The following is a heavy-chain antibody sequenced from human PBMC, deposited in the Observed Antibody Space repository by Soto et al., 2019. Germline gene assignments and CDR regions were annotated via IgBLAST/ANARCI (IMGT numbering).Heavy chain of an antibody. J-gene: IGHJ3*02. CDR1: GCTFYSYA. D-gene: IGHD1-20*01. CDR2: IGSVDGDT. V-gene: IGHV3-23*01. CDR3: VKDRMAYNTVCDSFDI. Sequence: GGSLRLSGAASGCTFYSYAMSWVRQAPGKGLEWVSTIGSVDGDTYYEDSVKGRFTISRDDSTNTLLLQMNSLRAEDTAVYYCVKDRMAYNTVCDSFDIWGQGTMVTVSS.